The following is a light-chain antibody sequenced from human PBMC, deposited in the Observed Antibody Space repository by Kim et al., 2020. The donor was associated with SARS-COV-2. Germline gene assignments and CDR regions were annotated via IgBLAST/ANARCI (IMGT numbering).Light chain of an antibody. CDR2: EVS. Sequence: QSALTQPPSASGSPGQSVTISCTGTSSDVGGHNYVSWYQQHPGKAPKLLIYEVSERPSGVPDRFSGSKSGNTASLTVSGLQSEDEADYYCSSYAGSNIVLFGGGTQLTVL. V-gene: IGLV2-8*01. CDR1: SSDVGGHNY. J-gene: IGLJ2*01. CDR3: SSYAGSNIVL.